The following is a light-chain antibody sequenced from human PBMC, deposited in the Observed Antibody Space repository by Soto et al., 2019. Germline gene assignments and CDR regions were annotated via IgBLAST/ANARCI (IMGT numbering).Light chain of an antibody. CDR2: GAS. V-gene: IGKV3-20*01. Sequence: EIVLTQSPGTLSLSPGERATLSCRASQSVSSNYLAWYQQEPGQAPRLLIYGASSRATGIPDRFSGSGSGTDFTLTISRLEPEDFAVYYCQQYGSSSYTFGQGTKLEIK. J-gene: IGKJ2*01. CDR1: QSVSSNY. CDR3: QQYGSSSYT.